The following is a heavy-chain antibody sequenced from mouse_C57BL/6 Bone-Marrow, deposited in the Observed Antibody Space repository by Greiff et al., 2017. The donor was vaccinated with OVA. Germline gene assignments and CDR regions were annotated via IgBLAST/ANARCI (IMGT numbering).Heavy chain of an antibody. J-gene: IGHJ1*03. V-gene: IGHV1-59*01. CDR1: GYTFTSYW. Sequence: QVQLQQPGAELVRPGTSVKLSCKASGYTFTSYWRHWVKQRPGQGLEWIGVIDPSDSYTNYNQKFKGKATLTVDTSSSTAYMQLSSLTFGDSAVYYCARWELGWYCDVWGTGTTVTVTS. D-gene: IGHD4-1*01. CDR2: IDPSDSYT. CDR3: ARWELGWYCDV.